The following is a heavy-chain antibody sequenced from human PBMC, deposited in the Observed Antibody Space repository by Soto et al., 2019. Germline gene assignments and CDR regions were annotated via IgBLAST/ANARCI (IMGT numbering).Heavy chain of an antibody. CDR1: GFTFSSYS. CDR2: ISSSSSTI. J-gene: IGHJ4*02. D-gene: IGHD3-16*02. V-gene: IGHV3-48*01. CDR3: ARDPTIGGVIVIFDY. Sequence: GGSLRLSCAASGFTFSSYSMNWVRQAPGKGLEWVSYISSSSSTIYYADSVKGRFTISRDNAKNSLYLQMNSLRAEDTAVYYSARDPTIGGVIVIFDYWGQGPLVTVSS.